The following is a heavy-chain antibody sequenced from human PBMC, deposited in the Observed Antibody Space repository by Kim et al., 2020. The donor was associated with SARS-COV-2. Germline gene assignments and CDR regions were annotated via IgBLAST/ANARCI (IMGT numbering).Heavy chain of an antibody. V-gene: IGHV4-59*01. CDR2: IYYSGST. CDR3: ASITVDTAMVGY. J-gene: IGHJ4*02. Sequence: SETLSLTCTVSGGSISSYYWSWIRQPPGKGLEWIGYIYYSGSTNYNPSLKSRVTISVDTSKNQFSLKLSSVTAADTAVYYCASITVDTAMVGYWGQGTLVTVSS. CDR1: GGSISSYY. D-gene: IGHD5-18*01.